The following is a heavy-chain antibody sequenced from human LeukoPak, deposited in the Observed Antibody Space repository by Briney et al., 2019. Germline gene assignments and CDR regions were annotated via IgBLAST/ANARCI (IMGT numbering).Heavy chain of an antibody. V-gene: IGHV4-59*13. CDR3: ARYSYDSLSGYPKGWFDP. J-gene: IGHJ5*02. Sequence: SETLSLTCTVSGRSLRRYHWTWIPQPPGKGLEWIRYNYCSGSTHYNLPLKSRVTISVDTSKHQFSPKLRPVTATDIALLYCARYSYDSLSGYPKGWFDPWGERTLV. CDR1: GRSLRRYH. CDR2: NYCSGST. D-gene: IGHD3-9*01.